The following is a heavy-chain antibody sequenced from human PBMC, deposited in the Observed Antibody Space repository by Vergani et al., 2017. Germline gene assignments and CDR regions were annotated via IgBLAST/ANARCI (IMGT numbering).Heavy chain of an antibody. Sequence: EVQLVESGGGLIHPGGSLRLSCEGSGFSLSGYWRHWVRQSPEKGLVWVSRIKSDGSIPNYADSVKGRFTISRANAKNTLYLEMNSLRGDDTAIYYCVRARCSGPCFMSNWFDSWGQGTLVTVSS. D-gene: IGHD5-12*01. V-gene: IGHV3-74*01. CDR1: GFSLSGYW. CDR2: IKSDGSIP. J-gene: IGHJ5*01. CDR3: VRARCSGPCFMSNWFDS.